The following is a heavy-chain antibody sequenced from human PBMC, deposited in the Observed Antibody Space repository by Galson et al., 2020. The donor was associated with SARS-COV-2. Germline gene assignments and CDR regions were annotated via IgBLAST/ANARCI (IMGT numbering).Heavy chain of an antibody. Sequence: DYAMSWFRQAPWKGLECVGFIYSEPYVAATEYAASVKGRFTISRDDSKGVAYLQMNSLKTEDTAVYYCTSPPAAYYYYYMDVWGKGTTVTVSS. CDR1: DYA. D-gene: IGHD2-15*01. J-gene: IGHJ6*03. CDR2: IYSEPYVAAT. CDR3: TSPPAAYYYYYMDV. V-gene: IGHV3-49*03.